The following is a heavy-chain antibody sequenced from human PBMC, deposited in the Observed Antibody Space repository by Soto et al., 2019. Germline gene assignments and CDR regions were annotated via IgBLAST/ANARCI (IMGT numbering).Heavy chain of an antibody. D-gene: IGHD3-3*01. CDR2: IYSSGST. J-gene: IGHJ5*02. V-gene: IGHV4-4*07. CDR1: GGAINSYY. Sequence: SETLSLTCTVSGGAINSYYWTWIRQPAGKGLEWIGRIYSSGSTKYIPSLQSRVTMSLDTSKNQFSLSLTSVTAADTAVYSCARGQRFSDWFDPWGQGTLVTVSS. CDR3: ARGQRFSDWFDP.